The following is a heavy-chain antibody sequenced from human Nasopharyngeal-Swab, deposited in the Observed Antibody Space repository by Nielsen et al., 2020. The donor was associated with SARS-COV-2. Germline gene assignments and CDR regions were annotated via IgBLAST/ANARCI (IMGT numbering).Heavy chain of an antibody. CDR2: VSFDGSNQ. J-gene: IGHJ6*03. V-gene: IGHV3-30*04. D-gene: IGHD2-8*01. CDR3: ARDSHYCSNGVCFKYYYMDV. Sequence: GESLKISCVASGFTFNRYAFHWVRQAPGKGLEWLAVVSFDGSNQHYADSVKGRFTMSRDNPSNTLYLQMNSLIAEDTAVYYCARDSHYCSNGVCFKYYYMDVWGKGTTVTVSS. CDR1: GFTFNRYA.